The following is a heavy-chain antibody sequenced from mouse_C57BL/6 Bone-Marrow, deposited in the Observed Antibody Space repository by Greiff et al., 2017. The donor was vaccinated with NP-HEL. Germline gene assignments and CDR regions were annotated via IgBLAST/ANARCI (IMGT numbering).Heavy chain of an antibody. J-gene: IGHJ2*01. CDR1: GYTFTSYG. CDR3: ARRRYYSHY. CDR2: IYPRSGNT. V-gene: IGHV1-81*01. D-gene: IGHD1-1*01. Sequence: VQRVESGAELARPGASVKLSCKASGYTFTSYGISWVKQRTGQGLEWIGEIYPRSGNTYYNEKFKGKATLTADKSSSTAYMELRSLTSEDSAVYFCARRRYYSHYWGQGTTLTVSS.